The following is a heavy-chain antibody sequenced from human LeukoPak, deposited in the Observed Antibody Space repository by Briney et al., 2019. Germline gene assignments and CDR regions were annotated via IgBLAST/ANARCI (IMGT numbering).Heavy chain of an antibody. CDR2: INSDGSIT. CDR1: GFTFSSYW. D-gene: IGHD3-10*01. Sequence: GGSLRLSCAASGFTFSSYWMHWVRQAPGKGLVWVSRINSDGSITNYADSVKGRFTISRDNSKNTLYLQMNSLRDEDTAVYYCARESYYYGSGSYGVDYYYGMDVWGQGTTVTVSS. CDR3: ARESYYYGSGSYGVDYYYGMDV. V-gene: IGHV3-74*01. J-gene: IGHJ6*02.